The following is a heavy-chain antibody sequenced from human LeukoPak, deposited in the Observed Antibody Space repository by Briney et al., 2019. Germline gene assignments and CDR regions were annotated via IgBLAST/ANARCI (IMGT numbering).Heavy chain of an antibody. CDR1: GFTFSSYA. CDR3: AIDRKVVPAASFDP. V-gene: IGHV3-23*01. Sequence: PGGSLRLSCAASGFTFSSYAMSWVRQAPGKGLEWVSAISGSGGSTYYADSVKGRFTISRDNSKNTLYLQMNSLRAEDTAVYYCAIDRKVVPAASFDPWGQGTLVTVSS. CDR2: ISGSGGST. J-gene: IGHJ5*02. D-gene: IGHD2-2*01.